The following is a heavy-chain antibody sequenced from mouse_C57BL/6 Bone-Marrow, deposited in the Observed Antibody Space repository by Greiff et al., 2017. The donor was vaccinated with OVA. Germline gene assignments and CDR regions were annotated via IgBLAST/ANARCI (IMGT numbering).Heavy chain of an antibody. V-gene: IGHV5-6*01. CDR3: ARQRWFAD. CDR2: ISSGGSYT. Sequence: EVNVVESGGDLVKPGGSLKLSCAASGFTFSSYGMSWVRQTPDKRLEWVATISSGGSYTYYPDSVKGRFTISRDNAKNTLYLQMSSLKSEDTAMYYCARQRWFADWGQGTLVTVSA. J-gene: IGHJ3*01. CDR1: GFTFSSYG.